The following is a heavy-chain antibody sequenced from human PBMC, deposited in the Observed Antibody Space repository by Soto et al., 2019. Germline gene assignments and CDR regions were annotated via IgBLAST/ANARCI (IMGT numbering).Heavy chain of an antibody. D-gene: IGHD3-9*01. CDR2: VSPDGNRK. Sequence: GGSLRLSCAASGFTLSSYAMHWVRQAPGKGLEWVAVVSPDGNRKYYTDSVKGRFTISRDTSKNTLYLQMNSLRAENTAVYYCAKDGYHDILTGSDYWGQGTLVTVSS. CDR3: AKDGYHDILTGSDY. V-gene: IGHV3-30*04. CDR1: GFTLSSYA. J-gene: IGHJ4*02.